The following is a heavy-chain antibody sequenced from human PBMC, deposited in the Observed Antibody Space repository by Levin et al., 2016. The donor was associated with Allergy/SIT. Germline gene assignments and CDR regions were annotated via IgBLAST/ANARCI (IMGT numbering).Heavy chain of an antibody. CDR2: IWYDGSNK. Sequence: VRQAPGKGLEWVAVIWYDGSNKYYADSVKGRFTISRDNSKNTLYLQMNSLRAEDTAVYYCAKTGNSVHFDYWGQGTLVTVSS. V-gene: IGHV3-33*06. J-gene: IGHJ4*02. D-gene: IGHD4-23*01. CDR3: AKTGNSVHFDY.